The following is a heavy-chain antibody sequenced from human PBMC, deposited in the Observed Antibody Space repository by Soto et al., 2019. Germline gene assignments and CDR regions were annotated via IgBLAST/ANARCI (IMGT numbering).Heavy chain of an antibody. D-gene: IGHD3-22*01. CDR1: GFPFDDYA. V-gene: IGHV3-9*01. CDR3: VKETGNYYDSSGYYFDY. CDR2: IHWNSGGM. J-gene: IGHJ4*02. Sequence: EVQLVESGGGLVQPGRSLRLSCAASGFPFDDYAMHWVRQAPGKGLEWVSGIHWNSGGMGYADSVKGRFTVSRDNAKNSLYLQMNSVRLEDTALYYCVKETGNYYDSSGYYFDYWGQGTLVTVSS.